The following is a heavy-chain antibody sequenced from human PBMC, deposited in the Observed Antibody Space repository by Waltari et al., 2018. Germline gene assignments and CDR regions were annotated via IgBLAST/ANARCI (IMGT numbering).Heavy chain of an antibody. CDR3: ARGSRYCTSTTCPSSAFDV. CDR2: ISPNSGDT. D-gene: IGHD2-2*01. J-gene: IGHJ6*02. Sequence: QVQLVQSGAEVKKPGASVKVSCKASGYTFTEYYIHWVRPAPGQGLEWMGWISPNSGDTKCAQRFQGRVTMTRDTSISTAYMELSRLTSDDTAVYYCARGSRYCTSTTCPSSAFDVWGQGTTVTVSS. V-gene: IGHV1-2*02. CDR1: GYTFTEYY.